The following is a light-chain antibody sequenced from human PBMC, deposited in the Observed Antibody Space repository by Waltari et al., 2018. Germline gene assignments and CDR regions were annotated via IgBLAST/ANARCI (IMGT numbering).Light chain of an antibody. J-gene: IGLJ2*01. CDR3: QTWGTAAHVV. Sequence: QLVVTQSPSASASLGASINLTCTLSSGHSSYAVAWHQQHSQKGPRFLMKLNFDGTHDKGDGVPARFSGSNSGAERYLTISSLQSEDEADYYWQTWGTAAHVVFGGGTKLTVL. CDR1: SGHSSYA. V-gene: IGLV4-69*01. CDR2: LNFDGTH.